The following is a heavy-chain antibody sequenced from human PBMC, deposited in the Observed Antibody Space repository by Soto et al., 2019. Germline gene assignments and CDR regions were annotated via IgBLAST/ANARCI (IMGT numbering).Heavy chain of an antibody. J-gene: IGHJ5*02. V-gene: IGHV3-66*01. Sequence: EVQLVESGGGLVQPGGSLRLSCAASGFTVSRNYMTWVRQAPGTGLEWVSVIYSGGSTYYADSVKGRFTISRDNSKNTLYLQMNSLRAEDTAVYDCARSGGNYWFYPWGQGTLVTVSS. CDR1: GFTVSRNY. D-gene: IGHD2-21*02. CDR3: ARSGGNYWFYP. CDR2: IYSGGST.